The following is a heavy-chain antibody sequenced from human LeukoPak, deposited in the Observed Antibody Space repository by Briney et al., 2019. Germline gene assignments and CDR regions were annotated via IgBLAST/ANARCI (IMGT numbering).Heavy chain of an antibody. Sequence: GGSLRLSCAASGFTFSSYAMHWVRQAPGKGLEWVAIISYDGSNKYCADSVKGRFTISRDNSKNTLYLQMNSLRAEDTAVYYCARGDLSGWYTVGFDYWGQGTLVTVSS. CDR2: ISYDGSNK. CDR1: GFTFSSYA. D-gene: IGHD6-19*01. V-gene: IGHV3-30*04. J-gene: IGHJ4*02. CDR3: ARGDLSGWYTVGFDY.